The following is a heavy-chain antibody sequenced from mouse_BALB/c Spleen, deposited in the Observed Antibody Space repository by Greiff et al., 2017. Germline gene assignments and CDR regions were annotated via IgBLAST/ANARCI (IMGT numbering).Heavy chain of an antibody. Sequence: EVKLMESGGGLVKPGGSLKLSCAASGFTFSDYYMYWVRQTPEKRLEWVATISDGGSYTYYPDSVKGRFTISRDNAKNNLYLQMSSLKSEDTAMYYCARGPVYYAMDYWGQGTSVTVSS. J-gene: IGHJ4*01. CDR2: ISDGGSYT. CDR1: GFTFSDYY. V-gene: IGHV5-4*02. CDR3: ARGPVYYAMDY.